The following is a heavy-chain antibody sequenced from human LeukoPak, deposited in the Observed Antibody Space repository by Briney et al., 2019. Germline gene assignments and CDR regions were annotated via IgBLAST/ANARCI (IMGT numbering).Heavy chain of an antibody. CDR1: GGSISSGDYY. Sequence: PSETLSLTCTVSGGSISSGDYYWSWIRQPPGKGLEWIGYIYYIGNTFYNPSLKSRVTISVDTSKNQFSLKLSSVTAADTAVYYCARVVVAATPAYDYWGQGTLVTVSS. CDR2: IYYIGNT. V-gene: IGHV4-30-4*01. D-gene: IGHD2-15*01. CDR3: ARVVVAATPAYDY. J-gene: IGHJ4*02.